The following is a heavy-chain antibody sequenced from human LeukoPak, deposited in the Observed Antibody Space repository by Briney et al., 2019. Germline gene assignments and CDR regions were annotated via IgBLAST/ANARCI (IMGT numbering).Heavy chain of an antibody. D-gene: IGHD3-10*01. CDR1: GGSVSNSIYY. CDR3: ARHPEWFGFDY. Sequence: SETLSLTCTVSGGSVSNSIYYWGWIRQPPGKGLEWIGNIYYSGSTYYNPSLKSRVTISVDTSKNQFSLKLSSVTAADTAVYYCARHPEWFGFDYWGQGTLVTVSS. V-gene: IGHV4-39*01. CDR2: IYYSGST. J-gene: IGHJ4*02.